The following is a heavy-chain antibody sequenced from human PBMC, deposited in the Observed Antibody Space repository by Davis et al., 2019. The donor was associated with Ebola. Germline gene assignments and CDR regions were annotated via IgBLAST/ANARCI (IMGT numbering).Heavy chain of an antibody. D-gene: IGHD1-7*01. CDR1: GGSISSYY. CDR3: ARGITGTTPGDY. Sequence: MPSETLSLTCTVPGGSISSYYWSWIRQPPGKGLEWIGYIYYSGSTNYNPSLKSRVTISVDTSKNQFSLKLSSVTAADTAVYYCARGITGTTPGDYWGQGTLVTVSS. J-gene: IGHJ4*02. CDR2: IYYSGST. V-gene: IGHV4-59*01.